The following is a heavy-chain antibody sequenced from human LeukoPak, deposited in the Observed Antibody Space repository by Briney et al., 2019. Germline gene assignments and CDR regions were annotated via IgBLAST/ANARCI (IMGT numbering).Heavy chain of an antibody. J-gene: IGHJ5*02. CDR2: IYHSGST. CDR3: ARGVPIAAAGYNWFDP. CDR1: GGSISSSNW. Sequence: PSGTLSLTCAVSGGSISSSNWWSWVRQPPGKGLEWIGEIYHSGSTNYNPSLKSRVTISVDTSKNQFSLKLSSVTAADTAVYYCARGVPIAAAGYNWFDPWGQGTLVTVSS. V-gene: IGHV4-4*02. D-gene: IGHD6-13*01.